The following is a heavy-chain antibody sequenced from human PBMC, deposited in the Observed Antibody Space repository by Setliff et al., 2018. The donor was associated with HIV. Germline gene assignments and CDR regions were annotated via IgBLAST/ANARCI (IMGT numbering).Heavy chain of an antibody. CDR2: IYHSGST. J-gene: IGHJ4*02. V-gene: IGHV4-38-2*01. Sequence: LSLTCAVSGYSISSGYYWGWIRQPPGKGLEWIGSIYHSGSTYYNPSLKSRVTISVDTSKNQFSLKLSSVTAADTAVYYCGRCMSVAVPEYWGQGTLVTVPQ. CDR1: GYSISSGYY. CDR3: GRCMSVAVPEY. D-gene: IGHD2-21*01.